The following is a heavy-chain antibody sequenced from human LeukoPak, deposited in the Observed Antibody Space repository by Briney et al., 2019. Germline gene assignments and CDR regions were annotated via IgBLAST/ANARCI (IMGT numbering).Heavy chain of an antibody. J-gene: IGHJ3*02. CDR2: ISGSGGST. V-gene: IGHV3-23*01. CDR3: ARGGRGSAAVVAPRSFDI. CDR1: GFTFSSYA. D-gene: IGHD3-22*01. Sequence: GGSLRLSCAASGFTFSSYAMSWVRQAPGKGLEWVSAISGSGGSTYYADSVKGRFTISRDNAKNSLYLQMNSLRAEDTAVYYCARGGRGSAAVVAPRSFDIWGQGTMVTVSS.